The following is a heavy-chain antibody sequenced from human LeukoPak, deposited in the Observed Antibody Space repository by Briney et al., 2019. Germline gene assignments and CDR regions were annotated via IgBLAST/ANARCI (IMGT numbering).Heavy chain of an antibody. CDR3: ARDPHIAAAGTIFDY. J-gene: IGHJ4*02. Sequence: PGGSLRLSCAASGFTFSSYSMNCVRQAPGKGLEWVSYISSSSTTRYYADSVKGRFTISRDNAKNSLYLQMNSLRDEDSAVYYCARDPHIAAAGTIFDYWGQGTLVTVSS. CDR2: ISSSSTTR. V-gene: IGHV3-48*02. CDR1: GFTFSSYS. D-gene: IGHD6-13*01.